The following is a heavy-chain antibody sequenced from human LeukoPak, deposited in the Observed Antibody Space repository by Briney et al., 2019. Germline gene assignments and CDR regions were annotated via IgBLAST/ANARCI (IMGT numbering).Heavy chain of an antibody. V-gene: IGHV4-34*01. CDR1: GGSFSGYY. J-gene: IGHJ5*02. CDR2: INHSGST. CDR3: ARTSRRIVPAAAFDP. D-gene: IGHD2-2*01. Sequence: SETLSLTCAVYGGSFSGYYWSWIRQPPGKGLEWIGEINHSGSTNYNPSLKSRVTISVDTSKNQFSLKLSSVTAADTAVYYCARTSRRIVPAAAFDPWGQGTLVTASS.